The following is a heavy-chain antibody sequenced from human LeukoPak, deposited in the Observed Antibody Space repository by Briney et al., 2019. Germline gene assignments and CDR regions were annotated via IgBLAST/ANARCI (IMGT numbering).Heavy chain of an antibody. Sequence: SETLSLTCTVSGGSISSYYWSWIRQPPGKGLEWIGYIYYSGSTNYNPSLKSRVTISVDTSKNQFSLKLSSVTAADTAVYYCAREEIRGYSYGYIWGQGAMVTVSS. V-gene: IGHV4-59*01. J-gene: IGHJ3*02. D-gene: IGHD5-18*01. CDR2: IYYSGST. CDR1: GGSISSYY. CDR3: AREEIRGYSYGYI.